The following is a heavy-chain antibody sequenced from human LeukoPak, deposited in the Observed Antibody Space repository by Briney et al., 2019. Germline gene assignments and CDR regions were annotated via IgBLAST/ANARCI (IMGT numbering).Heavy chain of an antibody. D-gene: IGHD3-3*01. V-gene: IGHV3-30*04. Sequence: GRSLRPSCAVSGFTFSSYAMHWVRQAPGKGPEWVSVISYDGSKKYYTDSAKGRFTIPRDSPKNTRHLQKNRLRAQDTPVYYCARGGDSKYYDFWSGYPYWGQGTLVTVSS. J-gene: IGHJ4*02. CDR3: ARGGDSKYYDFWSGYPY. CDR1: GFTFSSYA. CDR2: ISYDGSKK.